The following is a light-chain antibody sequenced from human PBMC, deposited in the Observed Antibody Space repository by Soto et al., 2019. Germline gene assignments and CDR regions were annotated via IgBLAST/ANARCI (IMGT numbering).Light chain of an antibody. J-gene: IGLJ1*01. Sequence: QSVLTQPPSASGSPGQSVAISCTGTSXDVGGYNYVSWYQEHPGKDPKLMIYEVNKRPSGVPDRFSGSKSGNTASLTVSGLQAEDEADYYCSSYSSIGTLYVFGGGTKVTVL. CDR3: SSYSSIGTLYV. CDR1: SXDVGGYNY. V-gene: IGLV2-8*01. CDR2: EVN.